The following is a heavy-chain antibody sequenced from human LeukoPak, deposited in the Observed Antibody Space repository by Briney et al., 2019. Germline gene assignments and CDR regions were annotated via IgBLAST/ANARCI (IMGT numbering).Heavy chain of an antibody. Sequence: ASETLSLTCTVSGGSISSSSYYWGWIRQPPGKGLEWIGSIYYSGSTYYNPSLKRRVSISVDTSKNQFSLRLSSVTDADTAVYYCARHMSTIGVTGTLLYYYMDVWGKGTTVTISS. CDR2: IYYSGST. CDR1: GGSISSSSYY. D-gene: IGHD6-19*01. V-gene: IGHV4-39*01. J-gene: IGHJ6*03. CDR3: ARHMSTIGVTGTLLYYYMDV.